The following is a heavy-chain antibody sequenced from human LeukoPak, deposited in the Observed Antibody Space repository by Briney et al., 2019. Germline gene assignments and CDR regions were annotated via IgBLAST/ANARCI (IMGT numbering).Heavy chain of an antibody. Sequence: SGGSLRLSCAASGLTFSKYWMHWVRQAPGKGLVWVSRIEADGSTTGYADSVKGRFTISRDNAKNTLYLQMNSLRAGDTAVYYCARESYCSGGSCYSGRAFDIWGQGTMVTVSS. CDR3: ARESYCSGGSCYSGRAFDI. CDR2: IEADGSTT. V-gene: IGHV3-74*01. CDR1: GLTFSKYW. D-gene: IGHD2-15*01. J-gene: IGHJ3*02.